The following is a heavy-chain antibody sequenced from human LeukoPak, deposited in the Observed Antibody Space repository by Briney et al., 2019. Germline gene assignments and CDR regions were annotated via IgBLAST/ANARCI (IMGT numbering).Heavy chain of an antibody. J-gene: IGHJ6*02. CDR3: ARTGLRFFRGIYYYYGMDV. CDR2: IKQDGSEK. V-gene: IGHV3-7*01. D-gene: IGHD3-3*01. Sequence: PSGGSLRLSCAASGFTFSSYWMSWVRQAPGKGLEWVANIKQDGSEKYYVDSVKGRFTISRDNAKNSLYLQMNSLRAEDTAVYYCARTGLRFFRGIYYYYGMDVWGQGTTVTVSS. CDR1: GFTFSSYW.